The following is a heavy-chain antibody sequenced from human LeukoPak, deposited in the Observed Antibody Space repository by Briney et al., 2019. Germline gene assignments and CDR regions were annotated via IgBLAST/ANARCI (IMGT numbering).Heavy chain of an antibody. CDR1: GYTFTSYG. J-gene: IGHJ4*02. CDR2: MNPNSGNT. Sequence: ASVKISCKASGYTFTSYGLSWVRQAPGQGLEWMGWMNPNSGNTGYAQKFQCRVTMTRNTSISTAYMELSSLRSEDTAVYYCARAARGYDYWGQGTLVTVSS. D-gene: IGHD5-12*01. V-gene: IGHV1-8*02. CDR3: ARAARGYDY.